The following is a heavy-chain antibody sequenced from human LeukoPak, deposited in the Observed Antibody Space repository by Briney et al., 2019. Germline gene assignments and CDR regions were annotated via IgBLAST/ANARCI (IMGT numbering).Heavy chain of an antibody. CDR3: AREVWNSRGTSGPLDP. Sequence: ASVKVSCKASGYTFTSYGITWVRQAPGQGLEWMTWISADNGDTNYAQKFKGRVTMTTEISTSTAYMELRSLRSDDTAVYYCAREVWNSRGTSGPLDPWGQGTLVIVSS. CDR1: GYTFTSYG. V-gene: IGHV1-18*01. J-gene: IGHJ5*02. CDR2: ISADNGDT. D-gene: IGHD2-2*01.